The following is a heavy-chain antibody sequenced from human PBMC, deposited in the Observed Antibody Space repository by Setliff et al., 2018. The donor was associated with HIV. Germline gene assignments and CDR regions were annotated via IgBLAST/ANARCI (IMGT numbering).Heavy chain of an antibody. CDR2: ISATGST. V-gene: IGHV4-61*09. D-gene: IGHD1-1*01. Sequence: SETLSLTCTVSGGIISSDSFFWSWIRQPAGKGLEWIGHISATGSTNYNPSLKSRVTMSLDTSKNQFSLNLNSVTAADAAVYFCARAREGWKPSAFDYWGQGTLVTVSS. J-gene: IGHJ4*02. CDR3: ARAREGWKPSAFDY. CDR1: GGIISSDSFF.